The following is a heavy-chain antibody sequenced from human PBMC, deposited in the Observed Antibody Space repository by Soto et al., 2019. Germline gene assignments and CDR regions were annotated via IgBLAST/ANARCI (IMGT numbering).Heavy chain of an antibody. CDR1: GFTFSDYY. CDR3: AREIRGGLRFHWFDP. Sequence: QVQLVESGGGLVKPGGSLRLSCAASGFTFSDYYMSWIRQAPGKGLEWVSYISSSSSYTNYAESVKGRFTISRDNAKNSLDLQMNSLRAEDTAVYYCAREIRGGLRFHWFDPWGQGTLVTVSS. V-gene: IGHV3-11*05. J-gene: IGHJ5*02. CDR2: ISSSSSYT. D-gene: IGHD5-12*01.